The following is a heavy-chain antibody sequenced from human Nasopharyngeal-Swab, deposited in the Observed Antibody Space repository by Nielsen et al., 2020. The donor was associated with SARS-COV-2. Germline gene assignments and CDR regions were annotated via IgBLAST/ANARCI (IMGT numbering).Heavy chain of an antibody. D-gene: IGHD6-19*01. CDR3: AKYTSGWGWFDP. J-gene: IGHJ5*02. CDR1: GFTFNNYN. Sequence: GGSLRLSCAGSGFTFNNYNFNWVRQAPGKGLEWVSSISSSSSYIYYADSVKGRFTISRDNAKNSLYLQLNSLRAEDTAMYYCAKYTSGWGWFDPWGLGTLVTVSS. CDR2: ISSSSSYI. V-gene: IGHV3-21*04.